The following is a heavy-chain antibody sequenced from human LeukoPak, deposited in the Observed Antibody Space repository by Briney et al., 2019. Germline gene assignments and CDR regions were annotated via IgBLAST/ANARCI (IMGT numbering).Heavy chain of an antibody. Sequence: PGGSLRLSCGASGFTFSDYAMNWVRQAPGKGLEWVSTFKTKYNQVYYAESVRGRFTISTDNSKKAVYLQMNSLRAEDTALYYCARSVPDYTRFDYWGQGALVTVSS. CDR2: FKTKYNQV. V-gene: IGHV3-23*05. CDR1: GFTFSDYA. D-gene: IGHD4-11*01. J-gene: IGHJ4*02. CDR3: ARSVPDYTRFDY.